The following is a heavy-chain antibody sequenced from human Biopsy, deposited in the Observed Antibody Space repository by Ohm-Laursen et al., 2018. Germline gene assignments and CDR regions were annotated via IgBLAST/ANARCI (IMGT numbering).Heavy chain of an antibody. D-gene: IGHD1-14*01. CDR3: ARDRDRRGWFDP. CDR2: IYTSGIT. Sequence: SQTLSLTCTVSGCSLSSYSWSWIRQPAGKGLEGIGQIYTSGITYYNSSLKSRVTISDDTSKKKFSLRVSSVTAADMAVYYCARDRDRRGWFDPWGQGTLVTVSS. CDR1: GCSLSSYS. J-gene: IGHJ5*02. V-gene: IGHV4-4*07.